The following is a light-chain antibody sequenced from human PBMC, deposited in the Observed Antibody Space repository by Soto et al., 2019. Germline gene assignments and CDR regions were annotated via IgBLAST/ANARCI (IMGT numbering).Light chain of an antibody. CDR2: DVT. V-gene: IGLV2-14*03. Sequence: QSVLTQPASVSGSLGQSITISCTGTRSDIGTYDLVSWYQQHPGKAPQLMIYDVTNRPSGVSNRFSGSKSGNTASLTISGLQAEDEADYYCTSYTTSSTVVVGGGT. CDR1: RSDIGTYDL. CDR3: TSYTTSSTVV. J-gene: IGLJ2*01.